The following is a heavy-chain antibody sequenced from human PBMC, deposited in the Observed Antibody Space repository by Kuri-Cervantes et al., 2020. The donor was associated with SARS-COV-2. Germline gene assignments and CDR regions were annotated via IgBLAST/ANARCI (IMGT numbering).Heavy chain of an antibody. CDR2: IYTSGST. CDR1: GYSISSGSYY. D-gene: IGHD1-26*01. J-gene: IGHJ5*02. CDR3: AREWELLRGWFDP. V-gene: IGHV4-61*09. Sequence: SETLSLTCAVSGYSISSGSYYWSWIRQPAGKGLEWIGHIYTSGSTNYNPSLKSRVTISVDTSKNQFSLKLSSVTAADTAVYYCAREWELLRGWFDPWGQGTLVTVSS.